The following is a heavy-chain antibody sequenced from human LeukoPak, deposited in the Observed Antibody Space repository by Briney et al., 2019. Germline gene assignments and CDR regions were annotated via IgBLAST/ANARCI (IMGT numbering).Heavy chain of an antibody. CDR3: ARRNCSGGSCYSYYFDY. J-gene: IGHJ4*02. CDR1: GGSISSSSYY. D-gene: IGHD2-15*01. V-gene: IGHV4-39*01. Sequence: PSETLSLTCTVSGGSISSSSYYWGWIRQPPGKGLEWIGSIYYSGSTYYNPSLKSRVTISVDTSKNQFSLKLSSVTAADMAVYYCARRNCSGGSCYSYYFDYWGQGTLVTVSS. CDR2: IYYSGST.